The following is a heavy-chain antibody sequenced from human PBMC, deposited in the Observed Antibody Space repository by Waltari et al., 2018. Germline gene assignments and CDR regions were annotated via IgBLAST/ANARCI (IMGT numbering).Heavy chain of an antibody. V-gene: IGHV1-24*01. Sequence: QVQLVQSGAEVKKPGASVKVSCKVSGYTLTELSMHWVQQAPGKGLEWMGGFDPEDGETIYAQKFQGRVTMTEDTSTDTAYMELSSLRSEDMAVYYSGRDTRYSYGPLGLRFDYWGQGTLVTVSS. CDR1: GYTLTELS. CDR3: GRDTRYSYGPLGLRFDY. D-gene: IGHD5-18*01. CDR2: FDPEDGET. J-gene: IGHJ4*02.